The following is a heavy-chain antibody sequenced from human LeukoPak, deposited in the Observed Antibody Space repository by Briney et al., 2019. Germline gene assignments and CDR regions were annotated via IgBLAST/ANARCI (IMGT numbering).Heavy chain of an antibody. CDR2: INPNSGGT. CDR3: ARGREVVVVAATVVPSRIDP. Sequence: GASVKVSCKASGYTFTGYYMHWVRQAPGQGLGWMGWINPNSGGTNYAQKFQGRVTMTRDTSISTAYMELSRLRSDDTAVYYCARGREVVVVAATVVPSRIDPWGQGTLVTVSS. V-gene: IGHV1-2*02. D-gene: IGHD2-15*01. J-gene: IGHJ5*02. CDR1: GYTFTGYY.